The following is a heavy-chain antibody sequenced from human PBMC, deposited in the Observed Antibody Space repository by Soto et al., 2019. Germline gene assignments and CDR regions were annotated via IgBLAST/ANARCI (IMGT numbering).Heavy chain of an antibody. CDR3: ARHSLALRKNNWFDP. Sequence: SETLSLTCTVSGDSIISSDFYWGWVRQPPGKGLEWIGSIFYLVSSYYNPSLKSRVTMSVDTSKNQFSLRLRSVTAADTALYFCARHSLALRKNNWFDPWGQGIMV. J-gene: IGHJ5*02. CDR2: IFYLVSS. CDR1: GDSIISSDFY. V-gene: IGHV4-39*01. D-gene: IGHD3-3*02.